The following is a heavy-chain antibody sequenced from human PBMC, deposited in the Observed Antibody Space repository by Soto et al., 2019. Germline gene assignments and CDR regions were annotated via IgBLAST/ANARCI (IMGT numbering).Heavy chain of an antibody. J-gene: IGHJ4*02. CDR2: IYYSGST. CDR3: APAGRNADFDY. V-gene: IGHV4-59*01. D-gene: IGHD2-2*01. CDR1: GGSISSYY. Sequence: QVQLQESGPGLVKPSETLSLTCTVSGGSISSYYWSWIRQPPGKGLEWIGYIYYSGSTNYNPSLTRRDTISVDTSKNQFSLKLSSVTAADTAVYSCAPAGRNADFDYWGQGTLVTVSS.